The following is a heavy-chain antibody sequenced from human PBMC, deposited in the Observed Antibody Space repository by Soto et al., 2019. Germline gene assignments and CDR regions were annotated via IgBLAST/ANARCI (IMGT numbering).Heavy chain of an antibody. J-gene: IGHJ4*02. D-gene: IGHD3-10*01. CDR2: IIPIFGTA. Sequence: QVQLVQSGAEVKKPGSSVKVSCKASGGTFSSYAISWVRQAPGQGLEWMGGIIPIFGTANYAQKFQGRVTITADESTSTAYMELSSLRSEDTAVYYCARDSILRRDGYLWYYFDYWGQGTLVTVSS. CDR1: GGTFSSYA. CDR3: ARDSILRRDGYLWYYFDY. V-gene: IGHV1-69*01.